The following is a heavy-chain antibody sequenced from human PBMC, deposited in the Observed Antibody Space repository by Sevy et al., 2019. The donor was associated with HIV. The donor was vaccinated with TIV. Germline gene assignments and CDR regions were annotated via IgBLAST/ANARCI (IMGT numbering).Heavy chain of an antibody. CDR2: FSFGCGKI. CDR3: AREGCSKPHDY. D-gene: IGHD2-2*01. J-gene: IGHJ4*02. V-gene: IGHV3-23*01. CDR1: GFTFSNYA. Sequence: GGSLRLSCAASGFTFSNYAMSWVRQAPGKGLEWVSTFSFGCGKINYSDSVKGRFTISRDNSKNTLYLQMNSLRAEDTALYYCAREGCSKPHDYWGQGTLVTVSS.